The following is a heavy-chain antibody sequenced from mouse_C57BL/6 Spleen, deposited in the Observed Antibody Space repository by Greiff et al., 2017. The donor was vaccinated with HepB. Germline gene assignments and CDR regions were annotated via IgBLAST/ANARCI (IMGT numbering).Heavy chain of an antibody. J-gene: IGHJ3*01. CDR3: SERMVTTGGFAY. D-gene: IGHD2-2*01. Sequence: QVQLQQSGAELVRPGASVTLSCKASGYTFTDYEMHWVKQTPVHGLEWIGAIDPETGGTAYNQKFKGKAILTADKSSSTAYMELRSLTSEDSAVYYCSERMVTTGGFAYWGQGTLVTVSA. CDR1: GYTFTDYE. V-gene: IGHV1-15*01. CDR2: IDPETGGT.